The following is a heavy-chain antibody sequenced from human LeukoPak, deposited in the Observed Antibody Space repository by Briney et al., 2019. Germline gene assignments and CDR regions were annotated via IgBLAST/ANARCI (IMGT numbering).Heavy chain of an antibody. Sequence: GGSLRLSCAASGFTFSSYSMNWVRQAPGKGLEWVSTIIGSGGNTYYADSVKGRFTISRDNSKNTLYLQMNSLRAEDTAVYYCAKLVDTAIVIYYCGGDCYPDYWGQGALVTVSS. D-gene: IGHD2-21*02. CDR3: AKLVDTAIVIYYCGGDCYPDY. CDR1: GFTFSSYS. V-gene: IGHV3-23*01. CDR2: IIGSGGNT. J-gene: IGHJ4*02.